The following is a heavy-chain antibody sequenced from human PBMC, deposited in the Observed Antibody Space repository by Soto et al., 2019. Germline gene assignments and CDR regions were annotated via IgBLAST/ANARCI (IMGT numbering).Heavy chain of an antibody. V-gene: IGHV3-23*01. Sequence: GGSLRLSCAASGFTFSSYVMRWVRQAPGKGLEWVSTISGGGANTYYADSVRGRFTISRDNSKNTLYLQVNSLRAEDTAVYYCAKGGWPTTSNCFDPWGQGTLVTVSS. CDR2: ISGGGANT. J-gene: IGHJ5*02. CDR1: GFTFSSYV. D-gene: IGHD1-1*01. CDR3: AKGGWPTTSNCFDP.